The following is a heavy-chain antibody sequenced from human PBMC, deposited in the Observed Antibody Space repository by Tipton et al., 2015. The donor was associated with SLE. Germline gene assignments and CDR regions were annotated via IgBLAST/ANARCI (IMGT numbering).Heavy chain of an antibody. V-gene: IGHV4-59*12. J-gene: IGHJ6*02. CDR3: ARETTGDAYYYRGMDV. Sequence: TLSLTCTVSGGSISSYYWSWIRQPPGKGLEWIGYIYYSGSTNYNPSLKSRVTISVDPSKNQFSLDLSSVTGADTAVYYCARETTGDAYYYRGMDVWGQGTTVTVSS. D-gene: IGHD7-27*01. CDR2: IYYSGST. CDR1: GGSISSYY.